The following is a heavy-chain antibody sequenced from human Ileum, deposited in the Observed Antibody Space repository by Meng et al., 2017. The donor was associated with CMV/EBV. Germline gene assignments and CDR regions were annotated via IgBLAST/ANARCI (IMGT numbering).Heavy chain of an antibody. CDR2: IYSGGHT. V-gene: IGHV3-53*01. CDR3: ARDLGTETRSYWRAAFDN. D-gene: IGHD1-26*01. Sequence: FTISSNYMGWVRQAPGKGLEWVSVIYSGGHTYYADSVRGRFTISRDNAKNTLYLQMNSLGAEDTAIYYCARDLGTETRSYWRAAFDNWSQGTLVTVSS. CDR1: FTISSNY. J-gene: IGHJ4*02.